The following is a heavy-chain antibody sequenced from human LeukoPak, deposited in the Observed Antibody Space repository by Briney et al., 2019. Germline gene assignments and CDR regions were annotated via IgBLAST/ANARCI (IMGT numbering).Heavy chain of an antibody. J-gene: IGHJ6*03. D-gene: IGHD6-6*01. CDR3: ARSSSPPNYYYYYMDV. Sequence: GASVKVSCKASGGTFSSYAISWVRQAPGQGLEWMGRIIPILGIANYAQKFQGRVTITADKSTSTAYMELSSLRSEDTAVYYCARSSSPPNYYYYYMDVWGKGTTVTVSS. V-gene: IGHV1-69*04. CDR1: GGTFSSYA. CDR2: IIPILGIA.